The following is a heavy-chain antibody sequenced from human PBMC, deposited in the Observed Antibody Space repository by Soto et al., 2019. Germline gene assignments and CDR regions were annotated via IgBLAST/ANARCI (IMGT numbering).Heavy chain of an antibody. J-gene: IGHJ2*01. Sequence: PSETLSLTCTVSGGSISSSSYYWGWIRQPPGKGLEWIGSIYYSGSTYYNPSLKSRVTISVDTSKNQFSLKLSSVTAADTAEYYCAGQYSSSWYTHWYFDLWGRGTLVTVSS. D-gene: IGHD6-13*01. CDR2: IYYSGST. V-gene: IGHV4-39*01. CDR1: GGSISSSSYY. CDR3: AGQYSSSWYTHWYFDL.